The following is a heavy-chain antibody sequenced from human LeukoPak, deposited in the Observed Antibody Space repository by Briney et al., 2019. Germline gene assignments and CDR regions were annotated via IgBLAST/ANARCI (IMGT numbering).Heavy chain of an antibody. D-gene: IGHD2-2*01. J-gene: IGHJ4*02. CDR1: GGSISSGDYY. CDR3: ARVSGTVVPAAKDDY. Sequence: SQTLSLTCTVSGGSISSGDYYWSWIRQPPGTGLEWIGYIYYSGSTYYNPSLKSRVTISVDTSKNQFSLKLSSVTAADTAVYYCARVSGTVVPAAKDDYWGQGTLVTISS. CDR2: IYYSGST. V-gene: IGHV4-30-4*01.